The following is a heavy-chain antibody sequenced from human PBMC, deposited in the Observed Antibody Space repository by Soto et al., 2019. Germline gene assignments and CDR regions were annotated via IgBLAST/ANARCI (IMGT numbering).Heavy chain of an antibody. V-gene: IGHV4-4*02. D-gene: IGHD6-13*01. CDR3: ARYWGVIAAAGTRNWFDP. CDR1: GVSISSSNW. Sequence: TLCLRCAVAGVSISSSNWWRWVRQPPGKGLEWIGEIYHSGSTNYNPSLRSRVTISVDKSKNQFSLKLSSVTAADTAVYYCARYWGVIAAAGTRNWFDPWGQGTLVTVSS. CDR2: IYHSGST. J-gene: IGHJ5*02.